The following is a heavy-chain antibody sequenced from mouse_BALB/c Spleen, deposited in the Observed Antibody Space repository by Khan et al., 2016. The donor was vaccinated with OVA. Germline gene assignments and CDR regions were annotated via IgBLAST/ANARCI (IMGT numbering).Heavy chain of an antibody. J-gene: IGHJ3*01. CDR3: TSLAYYYGSERFAY. CDR1: GFTFSTYG. V-gene: IGHV5-6*01. D-gene: IGHD1-1*01. CDR2: VSTGGSYT. Sequence: EVQLVESGGDLVKPGGSLKLSCTASGFTFSTYGMSWVRQAPDKRLEWVATVSTGGSYTYYPDSVKGRFTISRDNAKNTLYLQMSGLRSEDTAMFYCTSLAYYYGSERFAYWGQGTLVTVSA.